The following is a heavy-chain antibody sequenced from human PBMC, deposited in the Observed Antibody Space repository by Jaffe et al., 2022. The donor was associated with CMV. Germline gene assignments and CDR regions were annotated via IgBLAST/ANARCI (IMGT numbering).Heavy chain of an antibody. CDR1: GFTFSSYT. J-gene: IGHJ4*02. Sequence: EVQLVESGGGLVKPGGSLRLSCEVSGFTFSSYTMNWVRQAPGKGLEWVSSISGRSNYIYYADSVKGRFTISRDNAKNSMYLQMNSLRAEDTAVYYCARDGSGSYFSQPYYFDFWGQGILVTVSS. V-gene: IGHV3-21*01. CDR2: ISGRSNYI. D-gene: IGHD3-10*01. CDR3: ARDGSGSYFSQPYYFDF.